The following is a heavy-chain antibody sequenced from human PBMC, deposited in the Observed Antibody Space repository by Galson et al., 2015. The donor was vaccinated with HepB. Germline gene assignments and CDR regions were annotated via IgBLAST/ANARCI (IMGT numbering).Heavy chain of an antibody. CDR1: GFTLSSSA. J-gene: IGHJ4*02. CDR2: ISGSGGTT. CDR3: AGRVSIPGRAFDY. Sequence: SLRLSCAASGFTLSSSAMSWVRQAPGKGLEWVSAISGSGGTTYYADSVKGRFTISRDNSKNTLYLQMNSLRAEDTGVYYCAGRVSIPGRAFDYWGQGTLVTVSS. D-gene: IGHD2-2*02. V-gene: IGHV3-23*01.